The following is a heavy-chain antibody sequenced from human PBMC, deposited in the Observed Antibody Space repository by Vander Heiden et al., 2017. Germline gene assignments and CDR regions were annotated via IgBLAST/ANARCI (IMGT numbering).Heavy chain of an antibody. J-gene: IGHJ4*02. Sequence: EVELLAPGGGLGQPGGSLSLPCTASGIPFSTYAMSWLRQAPGKGLEWVSAIGGSGGSTYYADSVKGRFTISRDNSKNTLYLQMNSLRAEDTAVYYCAKARQRLDWGQGTLVTVSS. V-gene: IGHV3-23*01. CDR1: GIPFSTYA. CDR3: AKARQRLD. CDR2: IGGSGGST.